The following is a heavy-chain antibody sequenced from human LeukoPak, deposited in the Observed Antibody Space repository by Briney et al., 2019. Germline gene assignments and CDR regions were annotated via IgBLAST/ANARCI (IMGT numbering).Heavy chain of an antibody. CDR1: GYTFTGYY. D-gene: IGHD6-19*01. Sequence: ASVKVSCKASGYTFTGYYMHWVRQAPGQGLEWMGWINPNSGGTNYAQKFQGRVTMTRDTSISTAYMELSSLRSEDTAVYYCARGIWYSSGWYVLDYWGQGTLVTVSS. CDR3: ARGIWYSSGWYVLDY. J-gene: IGHJ4*02. CDR2: INPNSGGT. V-gene: IGHV1-2*02.